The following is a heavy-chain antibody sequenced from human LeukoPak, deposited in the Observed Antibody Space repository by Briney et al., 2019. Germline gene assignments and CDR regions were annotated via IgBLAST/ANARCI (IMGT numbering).Heavy chain of an antibody. CDR3: ARLLCSGGSCYFDY. J-gene: IGHJ4*02. CDR1: GYTFTSYD. V-gene: IGHV1-8*01. CDR2: MNPNSGNT. D-gene: IGHD2-15*01. Sequence: EASVKVSCKASGYTFTSYDINLVRQATGQGLEWMGWMNPNSGNTGYAQKFQGRVAMTRNTSISTAYMELSSLRSEDTAVYYCARLLCSGGSCYFDYWGQGTLVTVSS.